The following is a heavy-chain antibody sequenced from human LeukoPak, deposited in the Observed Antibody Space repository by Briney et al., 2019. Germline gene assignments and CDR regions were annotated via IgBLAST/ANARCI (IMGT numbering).Heavy chain of an antibody. CDR1: GGSISSGAYY. CDR2: IYYSGST. D-gene: IGHD2-2*01. Sequence: SATLSLTCTVSGGSISSGAYYWSWIRQPPGKGLEWIGYIYYSGSTYYNPSLKSRVTISVDTSKNQFSLKLSSVTAADTAVYYCASTNIVVVPAAIHNWFDPWGQGTLVTVSS. CDR3: ASTNIVVVPAAIHNWFDP. V-gene: IGHV4-30-4*01. J-gene: IGHJ5*02.